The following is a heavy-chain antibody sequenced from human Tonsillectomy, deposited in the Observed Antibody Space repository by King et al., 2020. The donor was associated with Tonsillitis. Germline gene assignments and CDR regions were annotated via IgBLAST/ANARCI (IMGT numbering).Heavy chain of an antibody. D-gene: IGHD3-22*01. J-gene: IGHJ4*02. V-gene: IGHV4-59*01. CDR3: ARAGYYDGNGYYYYFDY. CDR1: GDSISSYY. CDR2: LYYRGNT. Sequence: VQLQESGPGLVKPSETLSLPCSVSGDSISSYYWSWIRQSPGKALEWMGYLYYRGNTNYNPSLKSRVTISVDTSKNQFSLKLSSVTAADTAAYYCARAGYYDGNGYYYYFDYWGQGTLVTVSS.